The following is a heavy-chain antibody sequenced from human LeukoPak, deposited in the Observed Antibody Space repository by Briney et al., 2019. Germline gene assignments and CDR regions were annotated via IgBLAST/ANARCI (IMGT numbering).Heavy chain of an antibody. CDR1: GDSVSSISAA. CDR2: TYYRSTKWYN. Sequence: SQTLSLTCAISGDSVSSISAAWNWIRQSPSRGLEWLGRTYYRSTKWYNDYAVSVRSRITINPDTSKNQFSLQLNSVTPEDTAVYYCARGLTSSYYFAFNIWGQGTLVTVSS. D-gene: IGHD1-26*01. CDR3: ARGLTSSYYFAFNI. V-gene: IGHV6-1*01. J-gene: IGHJ3*02.